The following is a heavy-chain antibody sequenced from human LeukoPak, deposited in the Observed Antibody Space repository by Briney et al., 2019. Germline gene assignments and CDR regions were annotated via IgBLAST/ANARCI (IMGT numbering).Heavy chain of an antibody. Sequence: GGSLRLSCAASGFTFSSYGMHWVRQAPGKGLERVGFIRSKAYGGTTEYAASVKGRFTISRDDSKSIAYLQMNSLKTEDTAVYYCTRDAVKGYGSGSYYYFDYWGQGTLVTVSS. V-gene: IGHV3-49*04. CDR2: IRSKAYGGTT. CDR3: TRDAVKGYGSGSYYYFDY. CDR1: GFTFSSYG. D-gene: IGHD3-10*01. J-gene: IGHJ4*02.